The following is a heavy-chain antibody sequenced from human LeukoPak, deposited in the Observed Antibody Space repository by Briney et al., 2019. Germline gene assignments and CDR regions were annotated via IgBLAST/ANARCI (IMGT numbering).Heavy chain of an antibody. CDR2: VSASGGST. CDR1: EFTFSSYA. D-gene: IGHD5-12*01. J-gene: IGHJ5*01. Sequence: GGSLRLSCAASEFTFSSYAMSWVRQAPGKVLQWVSAVSASGGSTYYADSVKGRFTISRDNSKNTLYLQMNSLRAEDTAVYFCAKDDAWIRFASWGQGILVTVSS. V-gene: IGHV3-23*01. CDR3: AKDDAWIRFAS.